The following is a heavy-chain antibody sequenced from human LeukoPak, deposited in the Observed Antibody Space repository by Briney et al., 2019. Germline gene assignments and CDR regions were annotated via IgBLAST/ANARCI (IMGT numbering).Heavy chain of an antibody. CDR3: AKLLSYSGYDPGLFDY. J-gene: IGHJ4*02. Sequence: PSETLSLTCAVSGGSISSSNWWSWVRQPPGKGLEWVSAISGTGGSTYYADSVKGRFTISRDNSKNTLYLQMNSLRAEDTAVYYCAKLLSYSGYDPGLFDYWGQGTLVTVSS. D-gene: IGHD5-12*01. CDR1: GGSISSSN. V-gene: IGHV3-23*01. CDR2: ISGTGGST.